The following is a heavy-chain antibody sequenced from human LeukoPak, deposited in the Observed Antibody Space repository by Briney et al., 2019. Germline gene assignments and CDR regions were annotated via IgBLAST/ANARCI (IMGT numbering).Heavy chain of an antibody. CDR1: GFTFSAYV. Sequence: SGGSLRLSCAASGFTFSAYVMHWVRQAPGRGLEWVAAISHDESNKYYADSVKGRFTVSRDKSKNTLYLQMNSLTAEDTAVYYCARSDWFDPWGQGTLVTVSS. CDR3: ARSDWFDP. V-gene: IGHV3-30-3*01. CDR2: ISHDESNK. J-gene: IGHJ5*02.